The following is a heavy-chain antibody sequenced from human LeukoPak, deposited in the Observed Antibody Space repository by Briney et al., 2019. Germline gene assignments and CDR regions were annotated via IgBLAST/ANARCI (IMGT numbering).Heavy chain of an antibody. CDR3: AMYCSSCWFDP. CDR2: IIPIFGTA. J-gene: IGHJ5*02. Sequence: GASVKVSCKASGGTFSSYAISWVRQAPGQGLEWMGGIIPIFGTANYAQKFQGRVTITADESTSTASMELSSLRSEDTAVYYCAMYCSSCWFDPWGQGTLVTVSS. V-gene: IGHV1-69*13. D-gene: IGHD2-2*01. CDR1: GGTFSSYA.